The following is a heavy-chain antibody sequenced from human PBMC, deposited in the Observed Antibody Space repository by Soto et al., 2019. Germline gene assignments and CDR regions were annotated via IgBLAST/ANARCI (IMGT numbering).Heavy chain of an antibody. CDR3: AKEGWNYGSGSPGDAFDI. Sequence: GGSLRLSCAASGFTFTGYAMTWVRQAPGKGLEWVSDISASGGSTYYADSVEGRFTISRDNSKNTLYLQMNSLRAEDTALYYCAKEGWNYGSGSPGDAFDIWGQGTMVTVSS. CDR1: GFTFTGYA. D-gene: IGHD3-10*01. J-gene: IGHJ3*02. V-gene: IGHV3-23*01. CDR2: ISASGGST.